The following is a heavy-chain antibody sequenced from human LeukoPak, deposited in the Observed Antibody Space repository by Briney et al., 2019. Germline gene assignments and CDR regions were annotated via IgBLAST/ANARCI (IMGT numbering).Heavy chain of an antibody. Sequence: PSETLSLTCTVSGGSITNYYWTWIRQPPGQGLEWVGHIYYTGSTNYNPSLKNRVSISVDTSKKLFSLKLASVTAADTAEYYCARVAKHFRGPLSYYYVDVWGTGTTVTISS. J-gene: IGHJ6*03. D-gene: IGHD3-10*01. CDR1: GGSITNYY. V-gene: IGHV4-59*01. CDR3: ARVAKHFRGPLSYYYVDV. CDR2: IYYTGST.